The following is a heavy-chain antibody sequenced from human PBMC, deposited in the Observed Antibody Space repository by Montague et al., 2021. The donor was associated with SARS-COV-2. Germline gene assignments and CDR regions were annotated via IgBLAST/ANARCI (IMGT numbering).Heavy chain of an antibody. V-gene: IGHV6-1*01. D-gene: IGHD4-17*01. CDR3: VRDTGSAQAGFDA. CDR2: TNYRSKWTS. Sequence: CAISGDSVWSNTAAWNWIRQSPSGGLEWLGRTNYRSKWTSDYATSVEGRISIDPDTSKSQFFLRLRSVTPEDTGVYYCVRDTGSAQAGFDAWGQGTLVTVSS. CDR1: GDSVWSNTAA. J-gene: IGHJ4*02.